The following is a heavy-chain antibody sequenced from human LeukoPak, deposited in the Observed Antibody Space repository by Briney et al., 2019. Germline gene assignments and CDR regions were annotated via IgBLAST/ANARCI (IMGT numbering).Heavy chain of an antibody. D-gene: IGHD5-12*01. CDR2: IYHSGST. CDR3: AETLVANYYYYMDV. Sequence: TSGTLSLTCAVSGGSISSSNWWSWVRQPPGKGLEWIGEIYHSGSTNYNPSLKSRVTISVDKSKNQFSLKLSSVIAADTAVYYCAETLVANYYYYMDVWGKGTTVTVSS. J-gene: IGHJ6*03. CDR1: GGSISSSNW. V-gene: IGHV4-4*02.